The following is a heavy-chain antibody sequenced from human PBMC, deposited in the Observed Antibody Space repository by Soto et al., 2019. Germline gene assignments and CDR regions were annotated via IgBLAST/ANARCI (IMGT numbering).Heavy chain of an antibody. J-gene: IGHJ4*02. Sequence: QVQLVESGGGLVKPGGSLRLSCAASGFTFSDFYMTWIRQAPGKGLEWIAYIGSGGSPIYYAGSVKGRFTISWDNSKNSLYLQMNSLRADDTAMYFCARDEYISAYWGQGTLVTVSS. V-gene: IGHV3-11*01. CDR3: ARDEYISAY. D-gene: IGHD6-19*01. CDR1: GFTFSDFY. CDR2: IGSGGSPI.